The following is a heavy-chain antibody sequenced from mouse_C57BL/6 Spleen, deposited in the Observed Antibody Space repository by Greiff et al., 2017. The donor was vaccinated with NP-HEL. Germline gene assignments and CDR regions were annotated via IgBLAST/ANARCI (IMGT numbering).Heavy chain of an antibody. CDR2: IDPSDSYT. J-gene: IGHJ4*01. CDR1: GYTFTSYW. V-gene: IGHV1-50*01. CDR3: AILYYYAMDY. Sequence: QVQLQQPGAELVKPGASVKLSCKASGYTFTSYWMQWVKQRPGQGLEWIGEIDPSDSYTNYNQKFKGKATLTVDTSSSTAYMQLSSLTSEDSAVYYCAILYYYAMDYWGQGTSVTVSS.